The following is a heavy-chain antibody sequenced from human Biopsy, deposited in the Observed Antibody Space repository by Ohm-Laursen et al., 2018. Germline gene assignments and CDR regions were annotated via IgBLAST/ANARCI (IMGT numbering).Heavy chain of an antibody. J-gene: IGHJ4*03. V-gene: IGHV3-9*01. Sequence: SLRLSCSATGFTFQDHAMHWVRQAPGKGLEWVSGISWNSGSINYAVSVQGRFTISRDNAKNSLYLQMNSLRVEDTALYFCARLGELHGLWYFDFWGQGTLVIVSS. D-gene: IGHD2-21*01. CDR3: ARLGELHGLWYFDF. CDR1: GFTFQDHA. CDR2: ISWNSGSI.